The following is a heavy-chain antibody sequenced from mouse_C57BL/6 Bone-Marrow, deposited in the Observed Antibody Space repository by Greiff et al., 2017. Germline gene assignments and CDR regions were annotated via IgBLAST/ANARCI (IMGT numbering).Heavy chain of an antibody. CDR3: ARRDTWFAY. V-gene: IGHV1-55*01. J-gene: IGHJ3*01. CDR1: GYTFTSYW. Sequence: QVQLKESGAELVKPGASVKMSCKASGYTFTSYWITWVKQRPGQGLEWIGDIYPGSGSTNYNEKFKSKATLTVDTSSSTAYMQLSSLTSEDSAVYYCARRDTWFAYWGQGTLVTVSA. CDR2: IYPGSGST.